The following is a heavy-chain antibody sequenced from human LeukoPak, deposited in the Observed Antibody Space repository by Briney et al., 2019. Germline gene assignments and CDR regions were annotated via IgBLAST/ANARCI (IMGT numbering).Heavy chain of an antibody. CDR3: ARHGNDDSSGYPIDY. CDR1: GSSFTSYW. CDR2: IYPGDSDT. J-gene: IGHJ4*02. Sequence: GESLKISCKGSGSSFTSYWIGWVRPMPGKGLEWMGIIYPGDSDTRYSPSFQGQVTISADKSISTAYLQWSSLKASDTAMYYCARHGNDDSSGYPIDYWGQGTLVTVSS. V-gene: IGHV5-51*01. D-gene: IGHD3-22*01.